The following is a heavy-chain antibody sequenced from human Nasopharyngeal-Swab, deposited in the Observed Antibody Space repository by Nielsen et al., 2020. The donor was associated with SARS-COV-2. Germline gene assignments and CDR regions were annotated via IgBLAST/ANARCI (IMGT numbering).Heavy chain of an antibody. V-gene: IGHV4-34*01. CDR2: INHSGST. D-gene: IGHD3-9*01. J-gene: IGHJ3*02. CDR3: ARDYYDILTGYYRIDAFDI. CDR1: GGSFSGYY. Sequence: SETLSLTCAVYGGSFSGYYWSWIRQPPGKGLEWIGEINHSGSTNYNPSLKSRVTISVDTSKNQFSRKLSSVTAADTAVYYCARDYYDILTGYYRIDAFDIWGQGTMVTVSS.